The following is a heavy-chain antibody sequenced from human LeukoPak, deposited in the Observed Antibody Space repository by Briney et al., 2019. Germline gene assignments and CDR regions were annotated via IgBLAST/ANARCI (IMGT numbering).Heavy chain of an antibody. CDR3: ARELSYNWNPKRYYFDY. V-gene: IGHV4-34*01. CDR2: INHSGST. D-gene: IGHD1-1*01. Sequence: SETLSLTCAVYGGSFSGYYWSWIRQPPGKGLEWIGEINHSGSTNYNPSLKSRVTISVDTSKNQFSLKLSSVTAVDTAVYYCARELSYNWNPKRYYFDYWGQGTLVTVSS. J-gene: IGHJ4*02. CDR1: GGSFSGYY.